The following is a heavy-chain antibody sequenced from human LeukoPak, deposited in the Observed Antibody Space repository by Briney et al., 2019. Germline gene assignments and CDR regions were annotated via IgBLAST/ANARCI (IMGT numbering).Heavy chain of an antibody. CDR2: ISGSGGST. J-gene: IGHJ4*02. CDR1: GLTFSNAW. Sequence: GGSLRLSCAVSGLTFSNAWMSWVRQAPGKGLEWVSAISGSGGSTYYADSVKGRFTISRDNSKNTLYLQMNSLRAEDTAVYYCAKDEGYCGGDCYSFNYWGQGTLVTVSS. CDR3: AKDEGYCGGDCYSFNY. V-gene: IGHV3-23*01. D-gene: IGHD2-21*01.